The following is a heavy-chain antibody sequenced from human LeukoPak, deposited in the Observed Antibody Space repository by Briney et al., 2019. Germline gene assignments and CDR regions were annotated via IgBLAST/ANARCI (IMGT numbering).Heavy chain of an antibody. CDR3: ARRYSMVRGVMVFGY. CDR1: GYTFTSYG. D-gene: IGHD3-10*01. J-gene: IGHJ4*02. Sequence: GASVKVSCKASGYTFTSYGISWVRQAPGQGLEWMGWMNPNSGNTGYAQKFQGRVTMTRNTSISTAYMELSSLRSEDTAVYYCARRYSMVRGVMVFGYWGQGTLVTVSS. CDR2: MNPNSGNT. V-gene: IGHV1-8*02.